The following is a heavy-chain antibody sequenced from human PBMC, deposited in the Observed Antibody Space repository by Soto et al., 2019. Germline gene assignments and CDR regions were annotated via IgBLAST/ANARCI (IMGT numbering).Heavy chain of an antibody. CDR1: GGTFSIYA. CDR2: IIPIFGTA. D-gene: IGHD2-15*01. J-gene: IGHJ5*02. CDR3: ARGGDEAPIVVVVAATPSTWFDP. Sequence: ASVKVSCKASGGTFSIYAISLVRQAPGQGLEWMGGIIPIFGTANYAQKFQGRVTITADEYTSTDYMELSSLRSEDTAVYYCARGGDEAPIVVVVAATPSTWFDPWGQGTLVTVS. V-gene: IGHV1-69*13.